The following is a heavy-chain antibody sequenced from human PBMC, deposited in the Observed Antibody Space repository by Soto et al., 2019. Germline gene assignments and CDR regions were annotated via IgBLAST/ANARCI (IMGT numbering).Heavy chain of an antibody. CDR2: VYYTGST. D-gene: IGHD3-22*01. Sequence: PSATLPLNCTVSGASLSSSDWRWLRQSPGNGLGWIWYVYYTGSTNYNPSLNSRVNIAVDTSKNQFSLKLTSVTAADTAIYYCARGYYDSNGQSNTVDIWGQGPKVT. CDR1: GASLSSSD. J-gene: IGHJ3*02. CDR3: ARGYYDSNGQSNTVDI. V-gene: IGHV4-59*01.